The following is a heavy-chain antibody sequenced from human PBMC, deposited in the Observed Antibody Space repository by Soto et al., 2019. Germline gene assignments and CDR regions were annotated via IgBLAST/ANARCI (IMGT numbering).Heavy chain of an antibody. CDR3: AREQGQLWSSQHRYYYYGMDV. CDR2: ISAYNGNT. CDR1: GYTFTSYG. V-gene: IGHV1-18*01. D-gene: IGHD5-18*01. J-gene: IGHJ6*02. Sequence: ASVKVSCKASGYTFTSYGISWVRQAPGQGLEWMGWISAYNGNTNYAQKLQGRVTMTTDTSTSTAYMELRSLRSDDTAVYYCAREQGQLWSSQHRYYYYGMDVWGQGTTVTVSS.